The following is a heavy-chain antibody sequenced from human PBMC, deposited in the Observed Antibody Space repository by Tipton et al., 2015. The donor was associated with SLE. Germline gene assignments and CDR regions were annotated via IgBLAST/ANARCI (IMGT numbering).Heavy chain of an antibody. D-gene: IGHD3-16*01. CDR2: IYYSGST. CDR1: GGSISSYY. V-gene: IGHV4-59*12. CDR3: ARDLKGLRGTWYYYMDV. Sequence: TLSLTCTVSGGSISSYYWSWIRQPPGKGLEWIGYIYYSGSTNYNPSLKSRVTISVDTSKNQFSLKLSSVTAADTAVYYCARDLKGLRGTWYYYMDVWGKGTTVTVSS. J-gene: IGHJ6*03.